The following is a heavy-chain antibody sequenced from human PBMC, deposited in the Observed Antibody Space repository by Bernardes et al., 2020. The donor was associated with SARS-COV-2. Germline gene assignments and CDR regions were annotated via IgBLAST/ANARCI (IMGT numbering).Heavy chain of an antibody. CDR3: ARADAGGSCIDR. Sequence: GSLRLSCAASGFTFNTFGMHWVRHSPGKGLVWVAMVWYDESKKFYADSVKGRFTTSRDNFKNMVYLQMDSLRVENTARYYGARADAGGSCIDRRGQGALDT. V-gene: IGHV3-33*04. CDR2: VWYDESKK. J-gene: IGHJ5*02. D-gene: IGHD3-16*01. CDR1: GFTFNTFG.